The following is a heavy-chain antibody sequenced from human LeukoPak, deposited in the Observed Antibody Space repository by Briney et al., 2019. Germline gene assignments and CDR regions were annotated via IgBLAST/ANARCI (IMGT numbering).Heavy chain of an antibody. J-gene: IGHJ6*03. D-gene: IGHD6-13*01. Sequence: ASVKVSCKVSGYTLTELSMHWVRQAPGKGLEWMGGFDPEDGETIYAQKFQGRVTMTRDMSTSTVYMELSSLRSEDTAVYYCARDSSSTFYYYYYYMDVWGKGTTVTVSS. V-gene: IGHV1-24*01. CDR3: ARDSSSTFYYYYYYMDV. CDR2: FDPEDGET. CDR1: GYTLTELS.